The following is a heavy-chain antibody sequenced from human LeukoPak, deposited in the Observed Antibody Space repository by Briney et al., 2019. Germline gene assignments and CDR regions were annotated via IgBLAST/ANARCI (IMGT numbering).Heavy chain of an antibody. CDR3: ARHPITMVRGGSPSPYYMDV. CDR1: GYSFTSYW. D-gene: IGHD3-10*01. Sequence: GESLKISCKGSGYSFTSYWIGWVRQMPGKGLEWMGIIYPGDSDTRYSPSFQGQVTISADKSISTAYLQWSSLKASDTAMYYCARHPITMVRGGSPSPYYMDVWGKGTTVTVSS. J-gene: IGHJ6*03. CDR2: IYPGDSDT. V-gene: IGHV5-51*01.